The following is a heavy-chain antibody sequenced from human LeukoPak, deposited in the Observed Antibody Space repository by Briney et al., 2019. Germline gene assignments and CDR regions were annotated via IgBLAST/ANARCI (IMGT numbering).Heavy chain of an antibody. CDR3: AKGVNYYDSSGYYPYYFDY. D-gene: IGHD3-22*01. J-gene: IGHJ4*02. CDR2: XXXXGGST. CDR1: RFTFXSYA. V-gene: IGHV3-23*01. Sequence: GGSLRLSCAASRFTFXSYAMXWVRQAXGXXXXWXSXXXXXGGSTYYADSVKGRFTISRDNSKNTLFLQMNSLRAEDTAVYYCAKGVNYYDSSGYYPYYFDYWGQGTLVTVSS.